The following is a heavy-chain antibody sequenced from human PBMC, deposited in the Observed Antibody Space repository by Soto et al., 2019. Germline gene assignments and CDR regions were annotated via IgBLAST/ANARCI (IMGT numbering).Heavy chain of an antibody. CDR1: GFTFSSYG. J-gene: IGHJ4*02. CDR3: AKGSSSGYIDFDY. CDR2: ISDSGDST. D-gene: IGHD2-2*01. V-gene: IGHV3-23*01. Sequence: GGSLRLSCAASGFTFSSYGMHWVRQAPGKGLEWVSGISDSGDSTYYVDSVKGRFTISRDNSKNTLYLHMESLRAEDTAVYYCAKGSSSGYIDFDYWGQGTPVTVSS.